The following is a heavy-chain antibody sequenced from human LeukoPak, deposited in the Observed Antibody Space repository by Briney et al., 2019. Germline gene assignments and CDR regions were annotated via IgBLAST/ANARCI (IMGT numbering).Heavy chain of an antibody. CDR2: INHSGST. V-gene: IGHV4-34*01. CDR1: GGSFSGYY. CDR3: ARGSSYFDAFDI. D-gene: IGHD3-10*01. Sequence: SETLSLTCAVYGGSFSGYYWSWIRQPPGKGLEWIGEINHSGSTNYNPSLKSRVTISVDTSKNQFSLKLSSVTAADTAVYYCARGSSYFDAFDIWGQGTMVTVSS. J-gene: IGHJ3*02.